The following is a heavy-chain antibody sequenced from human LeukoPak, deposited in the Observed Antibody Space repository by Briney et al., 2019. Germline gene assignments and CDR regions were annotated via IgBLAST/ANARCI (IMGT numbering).Heavy chain of an antibody. J-gene: IGHJ6*02. D-gene: IGHD3-3*01. Sequence: PSETLSLTCTVSGGSISSYYWSWIRQPPGKGLEWIGYIYYSGSTNYNPSLKSRVTISVDTSKNQFSLKLSSVTAADTAVYYCARGLGYDFWSGYLNGMDVWGQGTTVTVSS. CDR2: IYYSGST. CDR3: ARGLGYDFWSGYLNGMDV. CDR1: GGSISSYY. V-gene: IGHV4-59*12.